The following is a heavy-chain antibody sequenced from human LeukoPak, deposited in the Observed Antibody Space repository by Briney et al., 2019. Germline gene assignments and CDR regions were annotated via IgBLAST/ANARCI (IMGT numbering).Heavy chain of an antibody. V-gene: IGHV3-21*01. CDR2: ISSSSSYI. J-gene: IGHJ4*02. CDR1: GFTFSSYS. CDR3: ARASNYYDSSGYFGY. Sequence: GGSLRLSCAASGFTFSSYSMSWVRQAPGKGLEWVSSISSSSSYIYYADSVKGRFTISRDNAKNSLYLQMNSLRAEDTAVYYCARASNYYDSSGYFGYWGQGTLVTVSS. D-gene: IGHD3-22*01.